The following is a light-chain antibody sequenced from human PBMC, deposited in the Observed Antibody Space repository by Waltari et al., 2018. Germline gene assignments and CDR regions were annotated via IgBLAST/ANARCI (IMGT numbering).Light chain of an antibody. J-gene: IGKJ1*01. CDR3: QQYDDWPAT. Sequence: ERVMTQSPDILSVSPGETVTLSCRASQSSSTNVAWYQHKPGQAPRLLIDNGATRDTGIPATFSGRGSGTEFTLTISSLQPEDFAVYFCQQYDDWPATFGQGTKVEIK. CDR2: NGA. V-gene: IGKV3-15*01. CDR1: QSSSTN.